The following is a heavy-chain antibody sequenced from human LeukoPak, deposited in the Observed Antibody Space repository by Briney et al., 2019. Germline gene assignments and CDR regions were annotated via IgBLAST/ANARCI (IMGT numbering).Heavy chain of an antibody. V-gene: IGHV3-48*04. Sequence: SLRLSCSASGFTFSSYNMNWVRQAPGKGLEWVSYISGRGNTIKYADSVKGRFTISRDNGKNSLYLHMSSLRAEDTAVYYCARDPPALEDFDYWGQGTQVTVSS. J-gene: IGHJ4*02. CDR3: ARDPPALEDFDY. CDR2: ISGRGNTI. CDR1: GFTFSSYN.